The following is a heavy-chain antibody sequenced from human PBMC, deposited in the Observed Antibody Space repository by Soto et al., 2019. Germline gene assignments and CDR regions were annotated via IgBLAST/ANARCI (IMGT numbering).Heavy chain of an antibody. J-gene: IGHJ1*01. V-gene: IGHV4-59*01. D-gene: IGHD2-8*01. CDR2: IYYSGST. CDR3: ARDNGVRGFQH. CDR1: GGSISSYY. Sequence: QVQLQESGPGLVKPSETLSLTCTVSGGSISSYYWSWIRQPPGKGLEWIGYIYYSGSTNYNPSLKSRVTISVDTSKNQFSLKLSSVTAADTAVYYCARDNGVRGFQHWGQGTLVTVSS.